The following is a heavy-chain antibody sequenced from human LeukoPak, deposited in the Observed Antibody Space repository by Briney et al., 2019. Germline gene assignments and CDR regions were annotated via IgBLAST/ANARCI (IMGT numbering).Heavy chain of an antibody. CDR3: ARGPHHYDSSCYPIDY. CDR2: MSSSSSTI. Sequence: GGSLRLSCAASGFTFSSYSMKWVRQAPGKGLERVSYMSSSSSTIFCADSVKGRFNISRDNAKNSLYLQMNSLSDEDTAVYYCARGPHHYDSSCYPIDYWGQGTLVTVSS. CDR1: GFTFSSYS. J-gene: IGHJ4*02. V-gene: IGHV3-48*02. D-gene: IGHD3-22*01.